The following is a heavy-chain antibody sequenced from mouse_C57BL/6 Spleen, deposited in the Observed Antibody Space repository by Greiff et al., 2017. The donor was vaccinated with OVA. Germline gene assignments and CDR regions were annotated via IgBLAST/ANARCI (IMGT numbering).Heavy chain of an antibody. CDR1: GYTFTSYT. Sequence: QVHVKQSGAELARPGASVKMSCKASGYTFTSYTMHWVKQRPGQGLEWIGYINPSSGYTKYNQKFKDKATLTADKSSSTAYMQLSSLTSEDSAVYYCANGYFDYWGQGTTLTVSS. CDR2: INPSSGYT. CDR3: ANGYFDY. J-gene: IGHJ2*01. V-gene: IGHV1-4*01.